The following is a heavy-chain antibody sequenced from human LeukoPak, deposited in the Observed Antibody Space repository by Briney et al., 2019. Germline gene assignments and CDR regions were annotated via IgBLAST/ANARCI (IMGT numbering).Heavy chain of an antibody. D-gene: IGHD5-18*01. V-gene: IGHV3-30*04. J-gene: IGHJ6*03. CDR2: ISYDGSNK. CDR1: AFTFSSYA. Sequence: GGSLRLSCAASAFTFSSYAMHWVRQAPGKGLEWVAIISYDGSNKYYADSVKGRFTISRDNAKNSLYLQMNSLRAEDTAVDYFARLSMVTFYYYYSYMDVWGKGTTVTVSS. CDR3: ARLSMVTFYYYYSYMDV.